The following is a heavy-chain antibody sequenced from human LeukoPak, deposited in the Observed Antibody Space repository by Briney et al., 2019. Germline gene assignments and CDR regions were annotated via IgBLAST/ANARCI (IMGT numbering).Heavy chain of an antibody. J-gene: IGHJ6*02. D-gene: IGHD6-13*01. CDR3: ARDVSQLAPDYYGMDV. CDR1: GGSISSSGYY. V-gene: IGHV4-31*03. CDR2: IYYSGST. Sequence: SQTLSLTCTVSGGSISSSGYYWSWIRQHPGKGLEWIGYIYYSGSTYYNPSLKSRVTISVDTSKNQFSLKLSSVTAADTAVYYCARDVSQLAPDYYGMDVWGQGTTVTVSS.